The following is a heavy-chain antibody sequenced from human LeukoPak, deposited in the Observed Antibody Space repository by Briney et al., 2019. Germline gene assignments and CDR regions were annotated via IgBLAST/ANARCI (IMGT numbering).Heavy chain of an antibody. Sequence: SGPTLVKPTQTLTLTCTFSGFSLSTSGVGVGWIRQAPGKALEWLALIYWDDDKRYSPSLKSRLTITKDTSKNQVVLTMTNMDPVDPATYYCARTRGVITLDYWGPGTLVTVSS. CDR2: IYWDDDK. CDR1: GFSLSTSGVG. CDR3: ARTRGVITLDY. J-gene: IGHJ4*02. V-gene: IGHV2-5*02. D-gene: IGHD3-10*01.